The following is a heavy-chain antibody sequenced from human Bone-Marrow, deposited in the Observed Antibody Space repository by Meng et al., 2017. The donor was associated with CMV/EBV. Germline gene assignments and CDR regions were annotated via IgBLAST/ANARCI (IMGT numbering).Heavy chain of an antibody. J-gene: IGHJ4*02. Sequence: GGSLRLSCAASGFTFSSYWMHWVRQAPGKGLVWVSRINSDGSSTSYADSVKGRFTISRDNAKNTLYLQMNSLRAEDTAVYYCARVGPLSYYDFWSGYYTVDYWGQGTLVTVSS. CDR3: ARVGPLSYYDFWSGYYTVDY. CDR2: INSDGSST. V-gene: IGHV3-74*01. CDR1: GFTFSSYW. D-gene: IGHD3-3*01.